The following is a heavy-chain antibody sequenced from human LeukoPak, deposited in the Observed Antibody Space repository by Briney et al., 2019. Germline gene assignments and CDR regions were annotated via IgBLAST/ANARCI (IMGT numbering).Heavy chain of an antibody. CDR3: ARSHMYGDYGEDI. CDR2: INSVGGTT. CDR1: GFTFNSYG. D-gene: IGHD4-17*01. V-gene: IGHV3-48*03. Sequence: GGSLRLSCAASGFTFNSYGMNWFRQAPGKGLEWISYINSVGGTTFYADSVKGRFTITRDNANNTLYLQMNSLRAEDAAIYYCARSHMYGDYGEDIWGHGTVVAVSS. J-gene: IGHJ3*02.